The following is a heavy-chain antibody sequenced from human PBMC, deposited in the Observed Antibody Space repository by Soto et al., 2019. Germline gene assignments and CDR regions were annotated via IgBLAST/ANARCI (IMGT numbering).Heavy chain of an antibody. CDR2: ISYDGSNK. Sequence: PVGSLRPSCAASGFTFSSYAMHWVRQAPGKGLEWVAVISYDGSNKYYADSVKGRFTISRDNSKNTLYLQMNSLRAEDTAVYYCASGAVVTQYTYYGMDVWGQGTTVTVSS. CDR3: ASGAVVTQYTYYGMDV. V-gene: IGHV3-30-3*01. J-gene: IGHJ6*02. D-gene: IGHD2-21*02. CDR1: GFTFSSYA.